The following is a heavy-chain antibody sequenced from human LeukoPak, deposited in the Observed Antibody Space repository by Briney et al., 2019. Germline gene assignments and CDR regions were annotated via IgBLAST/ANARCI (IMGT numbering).Heavy chain of an antibody. J-gene: IGHJ4*02. CDR2: ISYDGGNK. D-gene: IGHD2-2*01. CDR3: AKAYHWAFDY. V-gene: IGHV3-30*18. Sequence: GGSLRLPCAASGFPFSSYDIHWVRQAPGKGLEWVAVISYDGGNKYYADSVKGRFTISRDNSKNTLYLQMNSLRAEDTAVYYCAKAYHWAFDYWGQGTLVTVSS. CDR1: GFPFSSYD.